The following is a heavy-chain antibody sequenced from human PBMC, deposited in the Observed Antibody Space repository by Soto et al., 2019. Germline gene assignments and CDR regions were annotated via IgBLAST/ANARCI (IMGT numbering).Heavy chain of an antibody. CDR2: INPSGGST. J-gene: IGHJ6*02. D-gene: IGHD1-1*01. CDR3: ASLPWKHPNNPHYYYYGMDV. CDR1: GYTFTSYY. Sequence: VSVEVSCKASGYTFTSYYMHWVRQAPGQGLEWMGIINPSGGSTSYAQKFQGRVTMTRDTSTSTVYMELSSLRSEDTAVYYCASLPWKHPNNPHYYYYGMDVWGQGTTVTVSS. V-gene: IGHV1-46*01.